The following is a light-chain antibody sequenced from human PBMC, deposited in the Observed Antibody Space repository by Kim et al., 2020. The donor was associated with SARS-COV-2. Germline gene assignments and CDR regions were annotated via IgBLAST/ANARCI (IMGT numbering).Light chain of an antibody. CDR3: QQYDAYSFT. CDR1: QTIDYW. CDR2: KAS. Sequence: SASVGDSVTMTCRASQTIDYWLAWYQQKPGKAPKLLIYKASNLQTGVPSRFSGSGSGTEFALTISSLQPDDFATYYCQQYDAYSFTFGQGTKLEI. J-gene: IGKJ2*01. V-gene: IGKV1-5*03.